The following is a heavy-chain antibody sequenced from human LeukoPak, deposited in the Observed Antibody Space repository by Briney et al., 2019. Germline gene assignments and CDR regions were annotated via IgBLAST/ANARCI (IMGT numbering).Heavy chain of an antibody. D-gene: IGHD3-10*01. CDR1: GYTFTSYY. J-gene: IGHJ4*02. V-gene: IGHV1-46*01. CDR2: INPTGDST. Sequence: ASVKVSCKASGYTFTSYYMHWVRQAPGQGIEWMGLINPTGDSTGYAQKFQGRITMTRDMSTSTVYMELSSLRSEDTAVYYCARLAVRGVIRGIDYWGQGTLVTVSS. CDR3: ARLAVRGVIRGIDY.